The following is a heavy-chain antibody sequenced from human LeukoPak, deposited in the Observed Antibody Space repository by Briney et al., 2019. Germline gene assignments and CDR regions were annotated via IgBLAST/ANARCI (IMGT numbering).Heavy chain of an antibody. CDR3: ARERYGGSGSYELDY. D-gene: IGHD3-10*01. V-gene: IGHV4-38-2*02. Sequence: SETLSLTCTVSGYSISSGYYWGWIRQPPGKGLEWIGSIYHSGSTYYNPSLKSRVTISVDTSKNQFSLKLSSVTAADTAVYYCARERYGGSGSYELDYWGQGTLVTVSS. CDR1: GYSISSGYY. CDR2: IYHSGST. J-gene: IGHJ4*02.